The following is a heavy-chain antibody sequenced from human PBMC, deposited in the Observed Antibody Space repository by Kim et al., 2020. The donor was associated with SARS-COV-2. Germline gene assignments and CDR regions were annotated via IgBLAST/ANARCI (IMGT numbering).Heavy chain of an antibody. CDR3: AREGGGGSPSWQGFDY. D-gene: IGHD2-15*01. CDR2: INAGNGNT. CDR1: GYTFTNYA. V-gene: IGHV1-3*01. J-gene: IGHJ4*02. Sequence: ASVKVSCKASGYTFTNYAIHWLRQAPGQRLEWMGWINAGNGNTRYSQNFQGKVTITRDTSASTVCMELSSLRSEDTAIYSCAREGGGGSPSWQGFDYWGQGTLVTVSS.